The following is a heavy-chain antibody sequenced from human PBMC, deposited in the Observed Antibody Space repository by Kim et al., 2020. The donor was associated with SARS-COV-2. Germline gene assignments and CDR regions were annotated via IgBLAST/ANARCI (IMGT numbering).Heavy chain of an antibody. V-gene: IGHV3-66*01. CDR3: AATLNVVVTAISSVHFDY. Sequence: GGSLRLSCAASGFTVSSNYMSWVRQAPGKGLEWVSVIYSGGSTYYADSVKGRFTISRDNSKNTLYLQMNSLRAEDTAVYYCAATLNVVVTAISSVHFDYWGQGTLVTVSS. CDR2: IYSGGST. D-gene: IGHD2-21*02. J-gene: IGHJ4*02. CDR1: GFTVSSNY.